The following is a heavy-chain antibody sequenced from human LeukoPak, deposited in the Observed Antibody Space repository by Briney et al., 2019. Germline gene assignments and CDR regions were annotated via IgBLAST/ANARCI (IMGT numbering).Heavy chain of an antibody. V-gene: IGHV4-4*07. J-gene: IGHJ3*02. Sequence: SETLSLTCAVSGGSINNYYWSWIRQPAGKGLEWIGRIFTSGSTNYNASLKSRVTMSVDTSENQFSLKLRSMTAADTAVYYCARAPVTVKDSFDIWGQGTMVTVSS. D-gene: IGHD4-11*01. CDR3: ARAPVTVKDSFDI. CDR2: IFTSGST. CDR1: GGSINNYY.